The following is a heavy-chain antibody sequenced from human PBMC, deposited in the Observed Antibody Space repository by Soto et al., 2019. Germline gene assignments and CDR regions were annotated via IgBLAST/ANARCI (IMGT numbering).Heavy chain of an antibody. CDR3: ATQSESTGYFYGGFDP. CDR1: GGSINSRGYY. D-gene: IGHD3-9*01. CDR2: IYYSGSI. J-gene: IGHJ5*02. Sequence: QVQLQESGPGLVRPSQTLSLTCTVSGGSINSRGYYWTWIRQHPGKGLEWIGNIYYSGSIHFNPSLKSRLTMLVDTTDNQFSLKLTSVTAADTAVYYCATQSESTGYFYGGFDPWGQGTLVTVSS. V-gene: IGHV4-31*03.